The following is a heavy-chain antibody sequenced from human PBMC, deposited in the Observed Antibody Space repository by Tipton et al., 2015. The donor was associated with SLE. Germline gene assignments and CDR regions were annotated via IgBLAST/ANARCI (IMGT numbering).Heavy chain of an antibody. CDR3: ASYGGSSWGDAFDI. D-gene: IGHD6-13*01. J-gene: IGHJ3*02. Sequence: TLSLTCAVYGESFSGYYWTWIRQPSGKGLEWIGEVDPSGSTNYNPSLRSRVTISIDTSKNQFSLRLKSVTAADTAVYYCASYGGSSWGDAFDIWGQGTMVTVSS. CDR2: VDPSGST. V-gene: IGHV4-34*01. CDR1: GESFSGYY.